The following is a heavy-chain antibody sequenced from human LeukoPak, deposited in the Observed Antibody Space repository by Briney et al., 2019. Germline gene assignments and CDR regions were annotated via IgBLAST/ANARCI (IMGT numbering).Heavy chain of an antibody. CDR2: INPSGGST. V-gene: IGHV1-46*01. Sequence: ASVKVSCKASGYTFTGYYMHWVRQAPGQGLEWMGWINPSGGSTSYAQKFQGRVTMTRDTSTSTVYMELSSLRSEDTAVYYCARDQVHYGMDVWGQGTTVTVSS. J-gene: IGHJ6*02. CDR1: GYTFTGYY. CDR3: ARDQVHYGMDV.